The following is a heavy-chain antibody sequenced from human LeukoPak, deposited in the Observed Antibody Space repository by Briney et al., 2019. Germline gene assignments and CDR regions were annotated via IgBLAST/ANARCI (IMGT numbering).Heavy chain of an antibody. J-gene: IGHJ5*02. CDR1: GFTFSSYA. Sequence: GGSLRLSCAASGFTFSSYAMHWVRQAPGKGLEWVAVISYDGSNKYYADSVKGRFTISRDNSKNTLYLQMNSLRAEDTAVYYCARDPDCSSTSCYDHWFDPWGQGTLVTVSS. D-gene: IGHD2-2*01. CDR3: ARDPDCSSTSCYDHWFDP. CDR2: ISYDGSNK. V-gene: IGHV3-30*04.